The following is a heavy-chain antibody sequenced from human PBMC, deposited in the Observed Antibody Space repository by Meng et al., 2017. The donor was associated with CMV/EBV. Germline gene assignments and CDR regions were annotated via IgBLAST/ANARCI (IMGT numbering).Heavy chain of an antibody. Sequence: QVRLVWSGAVVKKPGALVKVSCKASGYTFASYYIHWVRQATGHGHEWMGIINPSGGSTSYAQKFQGRVTMTRDTSTSTVYMELSSLRSEDTAVYYCALAEYSSSLFDYWGQGTLVTVSS. CDR2: INPSGGST. J-gene: IGHJ4*02. CDR1: GYTFASYY. V-gene: IGHV1-46*01. D-gene: IGHD6-13*01. CDR3: ALAEYSSSLFDY.